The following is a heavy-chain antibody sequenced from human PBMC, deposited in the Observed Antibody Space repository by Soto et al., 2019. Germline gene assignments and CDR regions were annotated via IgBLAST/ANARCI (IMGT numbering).Heavy chain of an antibody. CDR1: RFTFSSYA. D-gene: IGHD6-13*01. Sequence: PGGSLRLSCAASRFTFSSYAIDWVRQAPGKGLERVAVISQDGSEKYYGDSVKGRFTISRDNPKNTVYLQMNSLRPEDTAVYYCARAAAYFYHYYYAMDVWGQGTAVTVSS. CDR3: ARAAAYFYHYYYAMDV. CDR2: ISQDGSEK. V-gene: IGHV3-30-3*01. J-gene: IGHJ6*02.